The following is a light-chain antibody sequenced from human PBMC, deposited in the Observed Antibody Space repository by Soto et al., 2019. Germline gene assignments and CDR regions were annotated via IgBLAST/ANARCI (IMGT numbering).Light chain of an antibody. CDR1: QSVKTF. V-gene: IGKV3-11*02. J-gene: IGKJ5*01. Sequence: EIVLTQSPATLSLSPGERATLSCRASQSVKTFLVWYQQRPGQAPRLHTHDASHRAAGIPARFSGGGFGRDVANKISSLEREDGAVYYCQQRSNWPPITFGQGKRLENK. CDR2: DAS. CDR3: QQRSNWPPIT.